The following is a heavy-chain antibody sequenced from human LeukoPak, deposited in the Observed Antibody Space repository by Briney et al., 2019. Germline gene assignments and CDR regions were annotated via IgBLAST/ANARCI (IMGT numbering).Heavy chain of an antibody. D-gene: IGHD2-15*01. J-gene: IGHJ6*03. V-gene: IGHV3-66*02. CDR1: GFSVRTNY. CDR2: IFRDGST. Sequence: GGSLRLSCAVSGFSVRTNYISWVRQAPGKGLEWVSVIFRDGSTYYGDSVRGRFSISRDNSKNTVYLQMNSLRPEDTAVYYCAKTFCSGGTCYPYNYYYMDVWGKGTAVTVSS. CDR3: AKTFCSGGTCYPYNYYYMDV.